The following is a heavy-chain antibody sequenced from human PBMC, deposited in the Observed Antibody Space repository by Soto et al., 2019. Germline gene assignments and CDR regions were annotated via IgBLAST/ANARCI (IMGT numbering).Heavy chain of an antibody. CDR2: IYYSGST. V-gene: IGHV4-61*01. CDR1: GGSVSSGSYY. Sequence: PSETLSLTCTVSGGSVSSGSYYWTWIRQPPGKGLEWIGYIYYSGSTHYNPSLKTRVAISIDTSKNQFSLKLSSLTAADTAVYYCARDYVTGDRFDYWGQGSLVTVS. J-gene: IGHJ4*02. CDR3: ARDYVTGDRFDY. D-gene: IGHD7-27*01.